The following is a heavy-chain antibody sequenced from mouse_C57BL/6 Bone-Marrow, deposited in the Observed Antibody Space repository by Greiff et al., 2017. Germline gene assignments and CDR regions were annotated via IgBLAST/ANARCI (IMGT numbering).Heavy chain of an antibody. CDR2: IYPGNGDT. Sequence: QVQLQQSGAELVRPGASVKMSCKASGYTFTSYNMHWVKRTPRQGLEWIGAIYPGNGDTSYNQKFKGKATLTVDKSSSTAYMQLSSLTSEDSAVYFCARGGGFAYWGQGTLVTVSA. CDR3: ARGGGFAY. V-gene: IGHV1-12*01. J-gene: IGHJ3*01. CDR1: GYTFTSYN.